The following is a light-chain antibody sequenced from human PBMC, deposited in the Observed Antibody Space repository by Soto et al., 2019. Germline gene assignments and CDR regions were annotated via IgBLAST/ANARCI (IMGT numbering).Light chain of an antibody. CDR2: EVR. CDR3: SSYTSSITVDVV. Sequence: QSALTQPASVSGSPGQSITISCTGTSSDVGGYDYVSWYQHFPGKAPKLIIYEVRNRPSGVSNRFSGSKSGNTASLTISGLQAEDEADYYCSSYTSSITVDVVFGGGTKVTVL. V-gene: IGLV2-14*01. J-gene: IGLJ2*01. CDR1: SSDVGGYDY.